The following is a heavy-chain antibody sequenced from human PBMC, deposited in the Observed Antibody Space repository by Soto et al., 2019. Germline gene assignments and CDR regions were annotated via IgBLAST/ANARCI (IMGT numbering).Heavy chain of an antibody. V-gene: IGHV4-34*01. Sequence: QVQLQQWGAGLLKPSETLSLTCAVYGGSFSGYYWSWIRQPPGKGLEWIGEINHSGSTNYNPSLKSRVTISVATSKNQFSLKLSSVTAADTAVYYCARAPLTIFGVVESYYYGMDVWGQGTTVTVSS. D-gene: IGHD3-3*01. CDR2: INHSGST. CDR3: ARAPLTIFGVVESYYYGMDV. CDR1: GGSFSGYY. J-gene: IGHJ6*02.